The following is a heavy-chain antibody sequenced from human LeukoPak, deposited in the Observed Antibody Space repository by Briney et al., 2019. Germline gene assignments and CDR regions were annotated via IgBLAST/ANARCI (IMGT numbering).Heavy chain of an antibody. Sequence: GGSLRLSCAASGFAFSSYGMHWVRQAPGKGLEWVAVIWYDGSNKYYADSVKGRFTISRDNSKNTLYLQMNSLRAEDTAVYYCARVPRFSDYFDYWGQGTLVTVSS. CDR2: IWYDGSNK. CDR1: GFAFSSYG. D-gene: IGHD3-3*01. V-gene: IGHV3-33*01. J-gene: IGHJ4*02. CDR3: ARVPRFSDYFDY.